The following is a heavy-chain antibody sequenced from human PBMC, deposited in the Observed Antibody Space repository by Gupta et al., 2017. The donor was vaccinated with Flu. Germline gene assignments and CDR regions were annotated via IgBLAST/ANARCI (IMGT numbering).Heavy chain of an antibody. D-gene: IGHD2-15*01. Sequence: QLQLQESGPGRVTPSETLSLSCSVSAGSITRHTHHWGWIRRPPGKGLEWIGSVYYSGNIYYSPSLRSRVSISMDTSRNQFSLKLTSVTAADTALYYCAGGGTGYCSGDNCDTDPRVDAYDFWGPGTEVTVSS. CDR3: AGGGTGYCSGDNCDTDPRVDAYDF. J-gene: IGHJ3*01. V-gene: IGHV4-39*01. CDR1: AGSITRHTHH. CDR2: VYYSGNI.